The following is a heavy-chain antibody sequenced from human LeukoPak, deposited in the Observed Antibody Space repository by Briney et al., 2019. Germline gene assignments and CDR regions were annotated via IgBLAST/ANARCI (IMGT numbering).Heavy chain of an antibody. CDR3: ARDNAPRGYRAYYCYGMDV. CDR2: IYYSGST. Sequence: PSETLSLTCTVSGGSISSYYWSWIRQPPGKGLEWIGYIYYSGSTNYNPSLKSRVTISVDTSKNQFSLKLSSVTAADTAVYYCARDNAPRGYRAYYCYGMDVWGQGTTVTVSS. V-gene: IGHV4-59*01. CDR1: GGSISSYY. J-gene: IGHJ6*02. D-gene: IGHD3-22*01.